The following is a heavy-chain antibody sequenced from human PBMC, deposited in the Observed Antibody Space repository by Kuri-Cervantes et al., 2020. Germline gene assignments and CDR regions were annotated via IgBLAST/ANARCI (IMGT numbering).Heavy chain of an antibody. D-gene: IGHD1-1*01. Sequence: LSLTCEASGFTFSSYGMHWVRQAPGKGLEWVAVIWYDGSNKYYADSVKGRFTISRDNSKNTLYLQMNSLRAEDTAVYYCAKDRYMGGFDYWGQGTLVTVSS. J-gene: IGHJ4*02. CDR3: AKDRYMGGFDY. CDR1: GFTFSSYG. V-gene: IGHV3-33*06. CDR2: IWYDGSNK.